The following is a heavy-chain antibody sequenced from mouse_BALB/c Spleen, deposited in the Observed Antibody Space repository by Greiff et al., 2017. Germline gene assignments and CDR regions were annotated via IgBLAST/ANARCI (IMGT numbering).Heavy chain of an antibody. CDR3: ARRGLDGAMDY. CDR2: IYPGDGDT. D-gene: IGHD3-3*01. Sequence: QVQLQQSGAELSRPGASVKLSCKASGYTFTSYWMQWVKQRPGQGLEWIGAIYPGDGDTRYTQKFKGKATLTADKSSSTAYMQLSSLASEDSAVYYCARRGLDGAMDYWGQGTSVTVSS. CDR1: GYTFTSYW. V-gene: IGHV1-87*01. J-gene: IGHJ4*01.